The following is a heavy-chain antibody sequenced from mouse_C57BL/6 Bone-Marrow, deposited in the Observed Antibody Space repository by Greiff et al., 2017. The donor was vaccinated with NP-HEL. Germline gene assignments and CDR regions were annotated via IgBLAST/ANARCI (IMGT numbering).Heavy chain of an antibody. CDR2: IYPGSGNT. J-gene: IGHJ2*01. CDR3: AKKFTV. CDR1: GYSFTSYY. D-gene: IGHD1-1*01. V-gene: IGHV1-66*01. Sequence: VKVVESGPELVKPGASVKISCKASGYSFTSYYIHWVKQRPGQGLEWIGWIYPGSGNTKYNEKFKGKATLTADTSSSTAYMQLSSLTSEDSAVYYCAKKFTVWGQGTTLTVSS.